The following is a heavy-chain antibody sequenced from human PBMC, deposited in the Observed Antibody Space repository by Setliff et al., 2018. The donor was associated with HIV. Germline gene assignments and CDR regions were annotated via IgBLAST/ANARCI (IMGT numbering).Heavy chain of an antibody. V-gene: IGHV4-61*02. Sequence: SETLSLTCTVSGGSISSGSYYWSWIRQPAGKGLEWIGRIYTSGSTNYNPSLKSRVTISVDTSKNQFSLKLSSVTAADTAVYYCARSRTNWFDPWGQGTLVT. J-gene: IGHJ5*02. CDR2: IYTSGST. CDR1: GGSISSGSYY. CDR3: ARSRTNWFDP.